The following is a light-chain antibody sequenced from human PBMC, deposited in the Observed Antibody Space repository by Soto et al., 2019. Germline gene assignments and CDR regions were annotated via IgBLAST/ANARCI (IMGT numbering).Light chain of an antibody. Sequence: DIQMTQSPSSLSASVGDRVTITCRAGQDIGRYLNWYQQKPGNAPKLLIYAASRLHSGVPSRFSGSRSGTDFTLTISSLQPEDFATYSCQQTYRTPLTFGGGTKVDIK. CDR1: QDIGRY. CDR2: AAS. V-gene: IGKV1-39*01. CDR3: QQTYRTPLT. J-gene: IGKJ4*01.